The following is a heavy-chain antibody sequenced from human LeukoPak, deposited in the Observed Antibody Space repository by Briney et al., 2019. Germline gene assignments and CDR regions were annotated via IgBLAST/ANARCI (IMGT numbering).Heavy chain of an antibody. CDR2: ITGSGGDT. CDR3: AKDGTDWGSYFDY. D-gene: IGHD7-27*01. CDR1: GFTFSSYT. J-gene: IGHJ4*02. V-gene: IGHV3-23*01. Sequence: GGSLRLSCAASGFTFSSYTMDWVRQAPGKGLEWVSAITGSGGDTHYTDSVKGRFTISRDNSKNTLYLQMNSLRAEDTAVYHCAKDGTDWGSYFDYWCQGTLVTASS.